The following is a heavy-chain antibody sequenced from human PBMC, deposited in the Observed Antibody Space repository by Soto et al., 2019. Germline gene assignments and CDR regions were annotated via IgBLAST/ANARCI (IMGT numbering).Heavy chain of an antibody. Sequence: GESLKISCKGSGYSFTSYWIGWVRQMPGKGLEWMGIIYPGDSDTRYSPSFQGQVTISADKSISTAYLQWGSLKASDTAMYFCARRIDGFTPHFDYWGQGTLVTVSS. CDR3: ARRIDGFTPHFDY. D-gene: IGHD2-15*01. V-gene: IGHV5-51*01. J-gene: IGHJ4*02. CDR1: GYSFTSYW. CDR2: IYPGDSDT.